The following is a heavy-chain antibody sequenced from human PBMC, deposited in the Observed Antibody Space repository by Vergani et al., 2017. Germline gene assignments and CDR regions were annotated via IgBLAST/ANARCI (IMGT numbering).Heavy chain of an antibody. V-gene: IGHV1-69*01. CDR2: IIPIFGTA. J-gene: IGHJ3*02. D-gene: IGHD3-10*01. CDR1: GGTFSSYA. Sequence: QVQLVQSGAEVKKPGSSVKVSCKASGGTFSSYAISWVRQAPGQGLEWMGGIIPIFGTANYAQKFQCRVTITADESTSTAYMELSSLRSEDTAVYYCARSLYYYGSGSSGGAFDIWGQGTMVTVSS. CDR3: ARSLYYYGSGSSGGAFDI.